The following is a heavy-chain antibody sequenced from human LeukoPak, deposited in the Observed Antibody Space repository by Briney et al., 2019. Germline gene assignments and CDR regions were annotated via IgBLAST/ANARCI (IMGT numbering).Heavy chain of an antibody. Sequence: GGSLRLSCAASGFTFSNFAMMWVRQAPGTGLQWVSTITGYGATFYADSVRGRFTIFRDTSMNTLFPQMNSLGAEDTAVYYCAKGAAAGKVDWFDPWGQGTLVTVSS. J-gene: IGHJ5*02. V-gene: IGHV3-23*01. CDR2: ITGYGAT. D-gene: IGHD6-13*01. CDR1: GFTFSNFA. CDR3: AKGAAAGKVDWFDP.